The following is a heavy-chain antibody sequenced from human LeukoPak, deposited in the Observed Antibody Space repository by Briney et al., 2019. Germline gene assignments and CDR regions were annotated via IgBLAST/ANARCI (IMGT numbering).Heavy chain of an antibody. CDR1: GGSISSGGYY. CDR2: IYYSGST. CDR3: ARAQKVGIFGVAYAYMDV. V-gene: IGHV4-31*03. J-gene: IGHJ6*03. Sequence: SETLSLTCTVSGGSISSGGYYWSWIRQHPGKGLEWIRYIYYSGSTYYNPSLKSRVTISVDTSKNQFSLKLSSVTAADTAVYYCARAQKVGIFGVAYAYMDVWGKGTTVTVSS. D-gene: IGHD3-3*01.